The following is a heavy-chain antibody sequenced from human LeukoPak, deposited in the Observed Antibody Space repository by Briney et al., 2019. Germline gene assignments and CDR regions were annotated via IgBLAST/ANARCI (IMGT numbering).Heavy chain of an antibody. D-gene: IGHD2-21*02. J-gene: IGHJ5*02. CDR2: TYYRSKWYN. V-gene: IGHV6-1*01. CDR1: GDSVSSNSAD. Sequence: SQTLSLTCAISGDSVSSNSADWNWIRQSPSRGLEWLGRTYYRSKWYNDYAVSVKSRITINPDTSKNQFCLQLNSVTPEDTAVYYCARGYCGGDCYSAWGSTNWFDPWGQGTLVTVSS. CDR3: ARGYCGGDCYSAWGSTNWFDP.